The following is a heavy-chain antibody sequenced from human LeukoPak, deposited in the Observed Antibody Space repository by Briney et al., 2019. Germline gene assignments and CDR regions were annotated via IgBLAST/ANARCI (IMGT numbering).Heavy chain of an antibody. D-gene: IGHD1-26*01. Sequence: GGSLRLPCAASGFTFRSYSMNWVRQAPGKGLEWVSSITSSSTYIYYADSVKGRFTISRDNAKNSLYLQMNSLRAEDTAVYYCARDSTTADYYYYYMDVWGKGTTVTVSS. CDR1: GFTFRSYS. V-gene: IGHV3-21*01. CDR3: ARDSTTADYYYYYMDV. CDR2: ITSSSTYI. J-gene: IGHJ6*03.